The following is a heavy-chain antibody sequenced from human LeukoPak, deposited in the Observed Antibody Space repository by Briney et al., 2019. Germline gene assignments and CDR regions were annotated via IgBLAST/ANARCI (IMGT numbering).Heavy chain of an antibody. V-gene: IGHV1-8*01. D-gene: IGHD3-10*01. J-gene: IGHJ1*01. CDR1: GYTFTSYD. CDR2: MNPNSGNT. CDR3: ARGWGITMVRGVIIPAGFQH. Sequence: ASVKVSCKASGYTFTSYDINWVRQATGQGLEWMGWMNPNSGNTGYAQKFQGRVTMTRNTSISTAYMELSSLRSEDTAVYYCARGWGITMVRGVIIPAGFQHWGQGTPVTVSS.